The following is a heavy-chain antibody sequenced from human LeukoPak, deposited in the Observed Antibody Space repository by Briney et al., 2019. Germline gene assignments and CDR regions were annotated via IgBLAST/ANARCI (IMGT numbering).Heavy chain of an antibody. J-gene: IGHJ4*02. CDR2: VRGTGTST. V-gene: IGHV3-23*01. Sequence: GGSLRLSCKASGFTFHNYAMTWVRQAPGKGLDWVSTVRGTGTSTFYADSVKVRATISRDNSKNMLYLQMSSLRAEDTAMYYCAKGYYDSHRGFFEYWGLGTLVTVSS. CDR3: AKGYYDSHRGFFEY. CDR1: GFTFHNYA. D-gene: IGHD3-3*01.